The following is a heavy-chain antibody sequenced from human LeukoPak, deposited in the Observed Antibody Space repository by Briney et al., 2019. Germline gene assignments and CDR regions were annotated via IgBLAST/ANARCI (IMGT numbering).Heavy chain of an antibody. Sequence: SQTLSLTCAISGDSVSSNSAAWNWIRQSASRGLEWLGRTYYRSKWYNDYAVSVKSRITINPDTSKNQFSLQLNSVTPEDMAVYYCARDRWANWNYVDYWGQGTLVTVSS. D-gene: IGHD1-20*01. J-gene: IGHJ4*02. CDR1: GDSVSSNSAA. V-gene: IGHV6-1*01. CDR2: TYYRSKWYN. CDR3: ARDRWANWNYVDY.